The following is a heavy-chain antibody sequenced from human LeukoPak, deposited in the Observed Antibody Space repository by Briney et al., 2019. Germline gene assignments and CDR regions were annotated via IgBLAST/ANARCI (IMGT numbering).Heavy chain of an antibody. Sequence: GGSLRLSCAASGFTFDDYAMHWVRQAPGKGLEWVSGISWNSGSIGYADSVKGRFTISRDNAKNSLYLQMNSLRAEDTAVYYCARELERREHAFDIWGQGTMVTVSS. V-gene: IGHV3-9*01. CDR1: GFTFDDYA. CDR3: ARELERREHAFDI. CDR2: ISWNSGSI. D-gene: IGHD1-1*01. J-gene: IGHJ3*02.